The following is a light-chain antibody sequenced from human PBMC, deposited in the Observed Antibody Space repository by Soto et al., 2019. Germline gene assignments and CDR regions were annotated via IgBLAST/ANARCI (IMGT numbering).Light chain of an antibody. CDR1: QSVSSY. Sequence: EIVMTQSPATLSVFPGERATLSCTASQSVSSYLAWYQQKPGQAPRLLIYGASTRASGIPARFSGSGSGTEFTLTISPLQSDDFAVYYCQQHGNRPPWTFXQGTKVDIK. V-gene: IGKV3-15*01. CDR2: GAS. CDR3: QQHGNRPPWT. J-gene: IGKJ1*01.